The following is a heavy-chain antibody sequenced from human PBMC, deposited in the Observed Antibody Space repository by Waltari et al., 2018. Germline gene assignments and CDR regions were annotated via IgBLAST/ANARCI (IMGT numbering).Heavy chain of an antibody. D-gene: IGHD7-27*01. CDR3: ARYDLGPYYYYGMDV. J-gene: IGHJ6*02. Sequence: EVQLVESGGGLVQPGGSLRLSCEASGFTFSTYWMSWVRKAPGKGLEWVANINQDGSDKYYVDSVKGRFTISRDNAKNSLYLQMNSLRPEDTAVYYCARYDLGPYYYYGMDVWGQGTTVTASS. CDR1: GFTFSTYW. V-gene: IGHV3-7*01. CDR2: INQDGSDK.